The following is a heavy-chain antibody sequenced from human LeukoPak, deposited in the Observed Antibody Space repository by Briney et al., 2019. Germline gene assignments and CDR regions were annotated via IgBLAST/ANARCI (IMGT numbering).Heavy chain of an antibody. CDR2: INHSGGT. CDR1: GGSFSGYY. D-gene: IGHD2-15*01. Sequence: PSETLSLTCAVYGGSFSGYYWSWIRQPPGKGLEWIGEINHSGGTNYNPSLKSRVTISVDTSKNQFSLKLSSVTAADTAVYYCARDEVVAATLDYWGQGTLVTVSS. J-gene: IGHJ4*02. CDR3: ARDEVVAATLDY. V-gene: IGHV4-34*01.